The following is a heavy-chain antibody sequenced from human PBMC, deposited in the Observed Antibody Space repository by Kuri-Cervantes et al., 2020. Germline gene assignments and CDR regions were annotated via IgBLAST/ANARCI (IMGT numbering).Heavy chain of an antibody. D-gene: IGHD3-22*01. V-gene: IGHV3-23*01. CDR1: GFTFSSYA. CDR2: ISGSGGST. CDR3: ASEYYYDSSGYY. Sequence: GESLKISCAASGFTFSSYAMSWVRQAPGKGLEWVSAISGSGGSTYYADSVKGRFTISRDNSKNTLYLQMNSLRAEDTAVYYCASEYYYDSSGYYLGQGTLVTVSS. J-gene: IGHJ4*02.